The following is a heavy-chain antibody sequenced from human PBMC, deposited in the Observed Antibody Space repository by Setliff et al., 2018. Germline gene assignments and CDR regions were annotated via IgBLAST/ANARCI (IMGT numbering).Heavy chain of an antibody. J-gene: IGHJ4*02. V-gene: IGHV3-15*01. D-gene: IGHD3-22*01. CDR3: TTGISIYYYDSSDYYWYYFDY. CDR1: GFTFSNAW. Sequence: PGGSLRLSCAASGFTFSNAWMSWVRQAPGKGLEWVGRIKSKTDGGTTDYAAPVKGRFTISRDDSKNTLYLQMNSLKTEDTAVYYCTTGISIYYYDSSDYYWYYFDYWGQGTQVTVSS. CDR2: IKSKTDGGTT.